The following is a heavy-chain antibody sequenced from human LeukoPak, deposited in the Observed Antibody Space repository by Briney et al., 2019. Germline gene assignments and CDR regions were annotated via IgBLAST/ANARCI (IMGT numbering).Heavy chain of an antibody. CDR1: GFTFDDYG. J-gene: IGHJ6*03. V-gene: IGHV3-20*04. CDR3: ARAGTVYYDLWSGSVPSQYYYYMDV. D-gene: IGHD3-3*01. CDR2: INWNGGST. Sequence: GGSLRLPCAASGFTFDDYGMSWVRQAPGKGREWVSGINWNGGSTGYADSVKGRFTISRDNAKNSLYLQMNSLRAEDTALYYCARAGTVYYDLWSGSVPSQYYYYMDVWGKGTTVTVSS.